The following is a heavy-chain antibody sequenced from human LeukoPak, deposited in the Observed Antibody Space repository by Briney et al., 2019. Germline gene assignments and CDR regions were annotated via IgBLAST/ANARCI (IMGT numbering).Heavy chain of an antibody. CDR2: ISSSGSTV. Sequence: GGSLRLSCAASGFTFSSYEMNWVRQAPGQGLEWVSYISSSGSTVYYADSVKGRFTISRDDAKNSLYLQMNSLRAEDTAVYYCARDPTSSWETAFDIWGQGTMVIVSS. D-gene: IGHD1-26*01. CDR1: GFTFSSYE. CDR3: ARDPTSSWETAFDI. V-gene: IGHV3-48*03. J-gene: IGHJ3*02.